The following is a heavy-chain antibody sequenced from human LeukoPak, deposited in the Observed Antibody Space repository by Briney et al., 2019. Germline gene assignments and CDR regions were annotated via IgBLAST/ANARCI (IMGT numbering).Heavy chain of an antibody. CDR1: GGSISSSNW. V-gene: IGHV4-4*02. CDR3: ARTYYDILTGYFYGMDV. Sequence: PSGTLSLTCAVSGGSISSSNWCSWVRQPPRKGLEWIGEIYHSGSTNYIPSLKSRVTISVDKSKNRFSLKLSSVTAADTAVYYCARTYYDILTGYFYGMDVWGKGATVTVSS. D-gene: IGHD3-9*01. J-gene: IGHJ6*04. CDR2: IYHSGST.